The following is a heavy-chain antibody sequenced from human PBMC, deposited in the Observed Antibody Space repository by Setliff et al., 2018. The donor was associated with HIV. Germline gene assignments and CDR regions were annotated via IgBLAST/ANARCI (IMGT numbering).Heavy chain of an antibody. CDR3: ATFYDSGSYMSLTNNYFDP. CDR1: GYSFTAYY. Sequence: ASVKVSCKASGYSFTAYYMHWVRQAPGQGLEWMGWINPNSGGTNYAQKFQGRVTMTRDTFISTAYMELSRLRSDDTAVYYCATFYDSGSYMSLTNNYFDPWGQGTLVTVSS. CDR2: INPNSGGT. V-gene: IGHV1-2*02. J-gene: IGHJ5*02. D-gene: IGHD3-10*01.